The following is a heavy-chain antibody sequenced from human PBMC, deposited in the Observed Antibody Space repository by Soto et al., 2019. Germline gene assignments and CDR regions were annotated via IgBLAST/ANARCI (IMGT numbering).Heavy chain of an antibody. J-gene: IGHJ6*01. Sequence: SETLSLTYAVYGVSFSGDYWSWIRQPPGKGLEWIGEINHSGSTNYNPSLKSRVTISVDTSNNQFSLKLSSVTAAATAVYYCEGEYRYGGPPTLAFWGQGTSVTV. CDR3: EGEYRYGGPPTLAF. D-gene: IGHD5-18*01. V-gene: IGHV4-34*01. CDR1: GVSFSGDY. CDR2: INHSGST.